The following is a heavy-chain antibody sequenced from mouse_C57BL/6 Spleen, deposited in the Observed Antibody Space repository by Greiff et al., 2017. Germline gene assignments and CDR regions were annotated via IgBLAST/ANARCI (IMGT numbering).Heavy chain of an antibody. CDR2: IRNKANGYTT. CDR1: GFTFTDYY. V-gene: IGHV7-3*01. J-gene: IGHJ4*01. Sequence: EVKLVESGGGLVQPGGSLSLSCAASGFTFTDYYMSWVPQPPGKALEWLGFIRNKANGYTTEYSASVKGRFTISRDNSQSILYLQMNALRAEDSASYYCARCCSYAMDYWGQGTSVTVSS. CDR3: ARCCSYAMDY.